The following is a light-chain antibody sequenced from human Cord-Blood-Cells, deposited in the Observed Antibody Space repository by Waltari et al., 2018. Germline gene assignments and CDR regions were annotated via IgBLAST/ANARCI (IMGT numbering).Light chain of an antibody. J-gene: IGKJ4*02. CDR2: TAS. V-gene: IGKV1-39*01. Sequence: DIQMPQSPSSLSASVGDRVTTTCRASPSISSYLHWYQQKPGKAPKLLIYTASSLQSGVPSRFSGRGSGTDFTRTISSLQPEDFATYYCQQSYSTPGTFGGGTKVEIK. CDR3: QQSYSTPGT. CDR1: PSISSY.